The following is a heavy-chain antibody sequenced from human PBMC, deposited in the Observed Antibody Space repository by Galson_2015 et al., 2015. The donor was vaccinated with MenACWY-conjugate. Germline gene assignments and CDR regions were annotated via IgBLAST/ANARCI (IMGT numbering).Heavy chain of an antibody. CDR3: ASSSGSYNNWFDP. V-gene: IGHV3-72*01. D-gene: IGHD1-26*01. J-gene: IGHJ5*02. CDR1: GFTFSDHY. Sequence: SLRLSCAASGFTFSDHYMDWVRQAPGKGLEWVGRTRNKANSYTTEYAASVKGRFTISRDDSKNSLYLQMNSLKTEDTAVYYCASSSGSYNNWFDPWGQGTLVTVSS. CDR2: TRNKANSYTT.